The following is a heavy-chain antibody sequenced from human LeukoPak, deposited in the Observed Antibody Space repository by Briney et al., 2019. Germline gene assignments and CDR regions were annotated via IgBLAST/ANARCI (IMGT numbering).Heavy chain of an antibody. CDR1: GFTFSNYA. Sequence: GGSLRLSCAASGFTFSNYAMHWVRQAPGKGLEWVSLISSGGTYEYYADSVKGRFTISRDNAKNSLYLQMNSLRAEDTAVYYCARVKVGATGRGFDYWGQGTLVTVSS. J-gene: IGHJ4*02. D-gene: IGHD1-26*01. CDR2: ISSGGTYE. V-gene: IGHV3-30*07. CDR3: ARVKVGATGRGFDY.